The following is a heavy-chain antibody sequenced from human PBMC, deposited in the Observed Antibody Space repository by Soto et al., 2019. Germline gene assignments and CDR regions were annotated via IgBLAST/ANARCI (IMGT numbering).Heavy chain of an antibody. Sequence: EVQLLESGGGLVQPGGSPRLSCAASGFTFSSYAISWVRQAPGKGLEWVSAISGSGGSTYYADSVKGRFTISRDNSKNTLYLQMNSLRAEDTAVYYCAKAGWYSGYDPDYWGQGTLVTVSS. CDR1: GFTFSSYA. D-gene: IGHD5-12*01. J-gene: IGHJ4*02. CDR3: AKAGWYSGYDPDY. V-gene: IGHV3-23*01. CDR2: ISGSGGST.